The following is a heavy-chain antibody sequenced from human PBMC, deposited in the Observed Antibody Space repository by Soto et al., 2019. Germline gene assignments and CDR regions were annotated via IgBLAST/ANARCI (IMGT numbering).Heavy chain of an antibody. J-gene: IGHJ6*02. CDR2: ISYDGSNK. CDR3: AKARSEGTPGYYYGMDV. D-gene: IGHD1-1*01. V-gene: IGHV3-30*18. Sequence: GGSLRLSCAASGFTFSSHGMHWVRQAPGRGLEWVAVISYDGSNKYYADSVKGRFTISRDNSKDTLDLQMNSLRAEDTAVYYCAKARSEGTPGYYYGMDVWGQGTTVTVSS. CDR1: GFTFSSHG.